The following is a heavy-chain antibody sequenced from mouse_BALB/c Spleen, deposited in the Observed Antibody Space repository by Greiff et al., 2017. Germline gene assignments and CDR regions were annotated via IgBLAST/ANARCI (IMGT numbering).Heavy chain of an antibody. CDR3: ARRTYLAWFAY. V-gene: IGHV1-69*02. J-gene: IGHJ3*01. CDR2: IDPSDSYT. CDR1: GYTFTSYW. D-gene: IGHD5-1*01. Sequence: VQLQQSGAELVKPGASVKLSCKASGYTFTSYWMHWVKQRPGQGLEWIGEIDPSDSYTNYNQKFKGKATLTVDKSSSTAYMQLSSLTSEDSAVYYCARRTYLAWFAYWGQGTLVTVSA.